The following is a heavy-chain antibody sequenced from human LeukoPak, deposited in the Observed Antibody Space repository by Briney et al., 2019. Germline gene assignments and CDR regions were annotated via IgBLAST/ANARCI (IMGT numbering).Heavy chain of an antibody. CDR3: ARGRYGDYSDHFDY. D-gene: IGHD4-17*01. J-gene: IGHJ4*02. CDR1: GYTFTSYD. V-gene: IGHV1-8*01. CDR2: MNPNSGNT. Sequence: GASVKVSCKASGYTFTSYDINWVRQATGQGLEWMGWMNPNSGNTGYAQKFQGRVTMTRNTSISTAYMELSSLRSEDTAVYYCARGRYGDYSDHFDYWGQGTLVTVSS.